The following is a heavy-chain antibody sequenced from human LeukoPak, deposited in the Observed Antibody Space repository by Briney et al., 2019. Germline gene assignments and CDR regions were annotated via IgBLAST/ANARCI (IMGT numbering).Heavy chain of an antibody. CDR3: AVGLGKTDTDY. Sequence: GVPLRLDWAGAGFRFSKRWMTWHRKAQGKGLEWVARIKTKSQGGTTAYAAPVKGRFAISRDDSENRLYLQMNSLKSEDTAVYYCAVGLGKTDTDYWGQGTLVTVSS. CDR2: IKTKSQGGTT. V-gene: IGHV3-15*05. J-gene: IGHJ4*02. D-gene: IGHD1-14*01. CDR1: GFRFSKRW.